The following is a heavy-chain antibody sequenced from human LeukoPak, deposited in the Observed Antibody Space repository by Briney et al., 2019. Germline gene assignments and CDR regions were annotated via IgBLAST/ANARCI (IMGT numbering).Heavy chain of an antibody. V-gene: IGHV3-74*01. CDR3: VRDLDAMFLFTFHS. CDR1: GFTFSDYW. J-gene: IGHJ4*02. D-gene: IGHD3-10*02. Sequence: GGSLRLSCAASGFTFSDYWMHWVRQAPGEGLVWVSCISNDGSRTRYADSVKGRFTISRDNAKNTLYLQMNTLRAEDTALYYCVRDLDAMFLFTFHSWGQGTLVTVSS. CDR2: ISNDGSRT.